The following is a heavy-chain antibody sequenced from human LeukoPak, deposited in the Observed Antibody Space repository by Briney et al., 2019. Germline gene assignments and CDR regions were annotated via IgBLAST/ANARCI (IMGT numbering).Heavy chain of an antibody. D-gene: IGHD4-17*01. CDR3: VRNGDYGKYNWFDP. CDR1: GFTLSNYW. CDR2: INTDGSST. Sequence: GGSLRLSCAASGFTLSNYWMHWVRQAPGKGLVWVARINTDGSSTSYADSVKGRFTISSDNPKNTLYLQMNSLRAEDTAVYYCVRNGDYGKYNWFDPWGQGILVTVSS. J-gene: IGHJ5*02. V-gene: IGHV3-74*01.